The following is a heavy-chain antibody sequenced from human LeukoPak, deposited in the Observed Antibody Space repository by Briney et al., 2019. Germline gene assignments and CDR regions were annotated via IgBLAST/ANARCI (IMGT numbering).Heavy chain of an antibody. Sequence: GSLRLSCAASGFTFSNAWLSWVRQPPGKGLEWIGEINHSGSTNYNPSLKSRVTISVDTSKNQFSLKLRSVTAADTAVYYCARASGSYYLTSWYYMDVWGKGTTVTVSS. D-gene: IGHD1-26*01. J-gene: IGHJ6*03. CDR3: ARASGSYYLTSWYYMDV. V-gene: IGHV4-34*01. CDR1: GFTFSNAW. CDR2: INHSGST.